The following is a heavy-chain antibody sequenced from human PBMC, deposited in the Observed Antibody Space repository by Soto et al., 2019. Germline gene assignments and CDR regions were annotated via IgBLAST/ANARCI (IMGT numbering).Heavy chain of an antibody. Sequence: GGSLRLSCAASGFTFSSYGMHWVRQAPGKGLEWVAVISYDGSNKYYAGSVKGRFTISRDNSKNTLYLQMNSLRAEDTAVYYCAKDRYSSPHSPLDYWGQGTLVTVSS. CDR3: AKDRYSSPHSPLDY. CDR1: GFTFSSYG. CDR2: ISYDGSNK. V-gene: IGHV3-30*18. J-gene: IGHJ4*02. D-gene: IGHD6-13*01.